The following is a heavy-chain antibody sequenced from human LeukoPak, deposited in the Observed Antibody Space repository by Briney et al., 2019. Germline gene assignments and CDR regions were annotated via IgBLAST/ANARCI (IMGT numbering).Heavy chain of an antibody. D-gene: IGHD2-2*02. V-gene: IGHV4-39*01. Sequence: SETLSLTCTVSGCSISSSSYYWGWIRQPPGKGLEWIGSIYYSGSTYYNPSLKSRLTISVDTSKNQFSLKLSSVTAADTAVYYCAAYCSSSSCYNKVATIDFSYWGQGTLVTVSS. CDR2: IYYSGST. CDR3: AAYCSSSSCYNKVATIDFSY. CDR1: GCSISSSSYY. J-gene: IGHJ4*02.